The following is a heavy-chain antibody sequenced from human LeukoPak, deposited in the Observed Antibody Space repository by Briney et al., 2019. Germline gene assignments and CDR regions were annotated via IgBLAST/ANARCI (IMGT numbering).Heavy chain of an antibody. V-gene: IGHV3-7*01. CDR2: IKQDGSEK. CDR3: AKLYSRRSAYDAFDI. CDR1: GFTFSSYW. D-gene: IGHD2-2*02. J-gene: IGHJ3*02. Sequence: GGSLRLSCAASGFTFSSYWMSWVRQAPGKGLEWVANIKQDGSEKYYVDSVKGRFTISRDSAKNSLFLQMNSLRAEDTAVYYCAKLYSRRSAYDAFDIWGQGTMVTVSS.